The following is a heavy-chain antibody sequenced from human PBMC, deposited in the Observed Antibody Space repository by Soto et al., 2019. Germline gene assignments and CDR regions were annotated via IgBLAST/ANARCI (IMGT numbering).Heavy chain of an antibody. J-gene: IGHJ5*02. V-gene: IGHV2-5*02. D-gene: IGHD3-10*01. CDR1: GFSLSTSGVG. CDR3: ALGDNWFDP. Sequence: QITLKESGPTLVKPTQTLTLTCTFSGFSLSTSGVGVGWIRQPPGKALEWLALIYWDDDKRYSPSLKSRLTXXKDTSKNQVVLTMTNMDPVDTATYYCALGDNWFDPWGQGTLVTVSS. CDR2: IYWDDDK.